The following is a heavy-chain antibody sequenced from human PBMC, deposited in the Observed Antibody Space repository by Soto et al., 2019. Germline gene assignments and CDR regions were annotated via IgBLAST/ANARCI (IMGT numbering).Heavy chain of an antibody. V-gene: IGHV1-69*13. J-gene: IGHJ6*02. CDR2: IIPIFGTA. D-gene: IGHD2-2*01. CDR3: ARGLGDCSSTSCYDYYYYGMDV. CDR1: GGTFSRYA. Sequence: SVKVSCQTSGGTFSRYAISWVRQAPGQGLEWMGGIIPIFGTANYAQKFQGRVTITADESTSTAYMELSSLRSEDTAVYYCARGLGDCSSTSCYDYYYYGMDVWGQGTTVTVSS.